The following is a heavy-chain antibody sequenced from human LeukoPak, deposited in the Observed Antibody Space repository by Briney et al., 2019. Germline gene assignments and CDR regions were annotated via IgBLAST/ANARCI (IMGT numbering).Heavy chain of an antibody. D-gene: IGHD6-13*01. CDR2: TYYRSKWYN. CDR3: AREGIAAAILNY. CDR1: GDSVSSNTAA. V-gene: IGHV6-1*01. Sequence: SQTLSLTCAISGDSVSSNTAAWTWIRQSPSRGLEWLGRTYYRSKWYNDYAVSVKSRITINPDTSKNLFFLQLNSVTAADTAVYYCAREGIAAAILNYWGQGTLVTVSS. J-gene: IGHJ4*02.